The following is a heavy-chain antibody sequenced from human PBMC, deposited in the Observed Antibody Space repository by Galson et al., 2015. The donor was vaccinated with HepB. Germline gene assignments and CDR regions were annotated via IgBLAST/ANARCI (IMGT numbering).Heavy chain of an antibody. CDR2: ISTGGETT. J-gene: IGHJ5*02. CDR3: ARDHLVVVPAAILIWFDP. D-gene: IGHD2-2*01. V-gene: IGHV3-11*01. CDR1: GFTFSDYS. Sequence: SLRLSCAASGFTFSDYSMSWIRQAPGKGLEWVSYISTGGETTHYADSVKGRFTISRDDAYNITSLQMDSLRPEDTAMYYCARDHLVVVPAAILIWFDPWGQGTLVTVSS.